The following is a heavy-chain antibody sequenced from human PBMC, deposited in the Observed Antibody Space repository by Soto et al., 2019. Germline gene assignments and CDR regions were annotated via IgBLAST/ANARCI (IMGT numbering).Heavy chain of an antibody. J-gene: IGHJ6*02. V-gene: IGHV4-59*12. CDR2: IYYSGST. CDR1: GGSISSYY. Sequence: PSETLSLTCTVSGGSISSYYWSWIRQPPGKGLEWIGYIYYSGSTNYNPSLKSRVTISVDTSKNQFSLKLSSVTAADTAVYYCARYGIAAAGTRHPADGYYYYGMDVWGQGTTVTVSS. D-gene: IGHD6-13*01. CDR3: ARYGIAAAGTRHPADGYYYYGMDV.